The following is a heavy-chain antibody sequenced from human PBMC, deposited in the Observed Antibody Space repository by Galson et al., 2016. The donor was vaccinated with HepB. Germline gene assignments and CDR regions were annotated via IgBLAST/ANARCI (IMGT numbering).Heavy chain of an antibody. CDR2: LSGSGGST. CDR3: AKDLERVLVTATFDS. J-gene: IGHJ4*02. Sequence: SLRLSCAASGFTFATYAMSWVRQAPGQGLEWVSALSGSGGSTYYADSVKGRFSISRDNSKNTLFLHMDSLRAEDTAVYYCAKDLERVLVTATFDSWGQGTLVTVSS. CDR1: GFTFATYA. D-gene: IGHD2-21*02. V-gene: IGHV3-23*01.